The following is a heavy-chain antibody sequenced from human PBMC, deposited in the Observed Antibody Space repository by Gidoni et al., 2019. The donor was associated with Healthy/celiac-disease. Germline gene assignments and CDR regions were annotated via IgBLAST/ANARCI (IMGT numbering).Heavy chain of an antibody. CDR1: GGSFSGYY. CDR2: INHSGST. Sequence: QVQLQQWGAGLLKPSETLSLTCAVYGGSFSGYYWSWIRQPPGKGLEWIGEINHSGSTNYNPSLKSRVTISVDTSKNQFSLKLSSVTAADTAVYYCARGSRGSSWYVYWGQGTLVTVSS. CDR3: ARGSRGSSWYVY. D-gene: IGHD6-13*01. J-gene: IGHJ4*02. V-gene: IGHV4-34*01.